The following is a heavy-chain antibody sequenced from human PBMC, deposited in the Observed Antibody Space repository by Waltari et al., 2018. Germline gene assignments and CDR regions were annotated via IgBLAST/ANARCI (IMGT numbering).Heavy chain of an antibody. J-gene: IGHJ6*02. V-gene: IGHV3-13*01. CDR2: IGTAGDT. Sequence: EVQLVESGGGLVQPGGSLRLPCVAAGVTFSTYDMHWVRQAPGKGLEWVSTIGTAGDTHYPDSVKGRFIISREEDKNSLFLQMKSLRVGDTATYYCTRDRVDTGMDVWGQGTTVLVSS. CDR3: TRDRVDTGMDV. D-gene: IGHD2-15*01. CDR1: GVTFSTYD.